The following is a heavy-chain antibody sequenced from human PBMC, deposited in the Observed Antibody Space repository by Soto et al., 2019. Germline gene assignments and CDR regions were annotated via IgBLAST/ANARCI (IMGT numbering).Heavy chain of an antibody. V-gene: IGHV4-39*01. J-gene: IGHJ4*02. CDR2: IYYSGST. D-gene: IGHD3-3*01. Sequence: PSETLSLTCTVSGGSISSSSYYWGWIRQPPGKGLEWIGSIYYSGSTYYNPSLKSRVTISVDTSKNQFSLKLSSVTAADTAVYYCAINRDAELRFLEWLFDYWGQGTLVTVSS. CDR1: GGSISSSSYY. CDR3: AINRDAELRFLEWLFDY.